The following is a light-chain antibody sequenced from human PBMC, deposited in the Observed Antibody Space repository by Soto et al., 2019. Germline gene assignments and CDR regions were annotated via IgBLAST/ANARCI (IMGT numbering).Light chain of an antibody. CDR3: QQSYSTPYT. CDR2: AAS. Sequence: DIQMTQSPSSLSASLGDRVTITCRASQSISSYLNWYQQKPGKAPNLLIYAASSLQSGVPSRFSGRGSWTDFTLTISSLQPEDFATYYCQQSYSTPYTFGQGTKLEIK. CDR1: QSISSY. V-gene: IGKV1-39*01. J-gene: IGKJ2*01.